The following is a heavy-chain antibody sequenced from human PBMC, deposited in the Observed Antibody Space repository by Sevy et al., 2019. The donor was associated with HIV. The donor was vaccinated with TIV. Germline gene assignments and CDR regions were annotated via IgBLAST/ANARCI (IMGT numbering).Heavy chain of an antibody. CDR2: IRNKADSYTT. CDR3: ATHAGIAAAGRVFDY. V-gene: IGHV3-72*01. J-gene: IGHJ4*02. CDR1: GFTFSGYY. Sequence: GGSLRLSCAASGFTFSGYYMEWVRQAPGKGLEWVGRIRNKADSYTTEYAASVKGRFTISSDDSKNSLYLLMNSLKTEDTAVYYCATHAGIAAAGRVFDYWGQGTLVTVSS. D-gene: IGHD6-13*01.